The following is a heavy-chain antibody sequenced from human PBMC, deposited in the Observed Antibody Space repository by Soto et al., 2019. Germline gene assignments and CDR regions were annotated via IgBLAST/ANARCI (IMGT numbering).Heavy chain of an antibody. V-gene: IGHV4-30-4*02. J-gene: IGHJ4*02. Sequence: PSETLSLTCTVSGGSIRSGDYCWSWIRQPPGKGLEWIGYIYYSGSTYYNPSLTSRATISVDTSKSQYSLRLSSVSAADTGVYYCASRGWLRQNFASWGQGILVTVSS. D-gene: IGHD6-19*01. CDR3: ASRGWLRQNFAS. CDR2: IYYSGST. CDR1: GGSIRSGDYC.